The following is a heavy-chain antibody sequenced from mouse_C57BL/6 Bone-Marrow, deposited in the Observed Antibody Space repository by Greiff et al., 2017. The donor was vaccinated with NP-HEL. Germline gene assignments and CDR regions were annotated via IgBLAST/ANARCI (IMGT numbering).Heavy chain of an antibody. Sequence: EVQLQQSGPELVKPGASVKISCKASGYTFTDYYMNWVKQSHGQSLEWIGDINPNNGGTSYNQKFKGKATLTVDKSSSTAYMELRILTSEDSAVYYCARVAGYQRVDYWGQGTSVTVSS. CDR3: ARVAGYQRVDY. V-gene: IGHV1-26*01. D-gene: IGHD2-2*01. J-gene: IGHJ4*01. CDR1: GYTFTDYY. CDR2: INPNNGGT.